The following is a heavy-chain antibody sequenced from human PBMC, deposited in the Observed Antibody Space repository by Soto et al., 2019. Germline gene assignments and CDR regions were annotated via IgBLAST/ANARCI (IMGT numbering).Heavy chain of an antibody. D-gene: IGHD3-16*01. V-gene: IGHV3-7*01. Sequence: EVQLVESGGGLVQPGGSLRLSCATSGFTFSSYWMSWVRQAPGKGLEWVANIKQDGSEKYYVDSVKGRFTISRDNAYNSLYLQMNSLRAEDTAVYYCARNYGLINTGPGIYWGQGTLVTVSS. J-gene: IGHJ4*02. CDR2: IKQDGSEK. CDR1: GFTFSSYW. CDR3: ARNYGLINTGPGIY.